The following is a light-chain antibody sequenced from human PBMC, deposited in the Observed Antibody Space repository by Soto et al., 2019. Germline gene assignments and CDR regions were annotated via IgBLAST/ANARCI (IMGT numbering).Light chain of an antibody. CDR2: GTS. V-gene: IGKV1-39*01. Sequence: QLTQSPSSLSASIGDRVIITCRASQATPSHVSWFHQRPGRGPQLLIYGTSKLQSGVPSRFSGSGSGTVFTLIISSLQREDSATYYCQQSFSPLTFGGGTPQLTFGGGTKVEIK. J-gene: IGKJ4*01. CDR1: QATPSH. CDR3: QQSFSPLTFGGGTPQLT.